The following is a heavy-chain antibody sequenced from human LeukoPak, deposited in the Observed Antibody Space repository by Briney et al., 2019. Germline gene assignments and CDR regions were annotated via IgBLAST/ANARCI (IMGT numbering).Heavy chain of an antibody. CDR2: ISGSGGST. V-gene: IGHV3-23*01. J-gene: IGHJ4*02. CDR3: AKDGGYSYGSPQDY. D-gene: IGHD5-18*01. CDR1: GFTFSSYA. Sequence: GGSLRLSCAASGFTFSSYAMSWVRQVPGKGLEWVSAISGSGGSTYYADSVKGRFTISRDNSKNTLYLQMNSLRAEDTAVYYCAKDGGYSYGSPQDYWGQGTLVTVSS.